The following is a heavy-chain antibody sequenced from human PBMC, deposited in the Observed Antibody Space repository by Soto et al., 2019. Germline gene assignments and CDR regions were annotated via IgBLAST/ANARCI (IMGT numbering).Heavy chain of an antibody. CDR3: AKSGRTDDYIWGSYRISDAFDI. CDR2: ISVSVGST. Sequence: PGGSLRLSCDTSGFTFSNYVMTWVRQAPGRGLEWVSSISVSVGSTYYADSVKGRFTISRDNSKNTLYLQMNSLRAEDTAVYYCAKSGRTDDYIWGSYRISDAFDIWGQGTMVTVSS. D-gene: IGHD3-16*02. V-gene: IGHV3-23*01. J-gene: IGHJ3*02. CDR1: GFTFSNYV.